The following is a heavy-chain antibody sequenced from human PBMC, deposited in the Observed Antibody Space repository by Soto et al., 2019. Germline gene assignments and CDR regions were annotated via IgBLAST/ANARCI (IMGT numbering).Heavy chain of an antibody. J-gene: IGHJ4*02. CDR3: ARDRPLVLAGKSTFDY. Sequence: GGSLRLSCAASGFTFSSYSMNWVRQAPGKGLEWVSSISSSSYIYYADSVKGRFTISRDNAKNSLYLQMNSLRAEDTAVYYCARDRPLVLAGKSTFDYWGQGTLVTVSS. CDR2: ISSSSYI. D-gene: IGHD6-13*01. V-gene: IGHV3-21*01. CDR1: GFTFSSYS.